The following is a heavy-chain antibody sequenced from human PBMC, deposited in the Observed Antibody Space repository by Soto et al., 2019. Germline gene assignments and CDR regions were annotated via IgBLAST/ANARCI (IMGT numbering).Heavy chain of an antibody. J-gene: IGHJ6*02. CDR1: GFTFSSYA. D-gene: IGHD2-2*02. CDR2: ISYDGSNK. CDR3: ARSSTGAAAIFYYYGMDV. Sequence: LRLSCAASGFTFSSYAMHWVRQAPGKGLEWVAVISYDGSNKYYADSVKGRFTISRDNSKNTLYLQMNSLRAEDTAVYYCARSSTGAAAIFYYYGMDVWGQGTTVTVSS. V-gene: IGHV3-30-3*01.